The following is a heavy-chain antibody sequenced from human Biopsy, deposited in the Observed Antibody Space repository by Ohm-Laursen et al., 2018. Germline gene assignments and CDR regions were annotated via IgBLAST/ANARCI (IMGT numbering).Heavy chain of an antibody. Sequence: GTLSLTCPVSGGSISSGYWSWIRQTPGKGLEWIGYIHYSGSTNYNPSLKSRVTISVDTSKNQFSLRLNSLTAADTAVYYYARASNSTGWPSSNLYGIDIWGQGTTVTVSS. V-gene: IGHV4-59*01. CDR1: GGSISSGY. CDR3: ARASNSTGWPSSNLYGIDI. CDR2: IHYSGST. D-gene: IGHD6-19*01. J-gene: IGHJ6*02.